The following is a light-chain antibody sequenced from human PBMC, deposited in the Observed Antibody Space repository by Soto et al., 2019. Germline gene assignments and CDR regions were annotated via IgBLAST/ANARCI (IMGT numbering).Light chain of an antibody. Sequence: AIQMTQSPSSQSASVGDTVTITCRASQGIRNDLGWYQQKPGKAPKLLIYAASSLHSGVPSRFSGSGSGTDFTLTISSLQPEDFATYYCLQDYVYPRTFGQGTKVEIK. CDR3: LQDYVYPRT. CDR2: AAS. J-gene: IGKJ1*01. CDR1: QGIRND. V-gene: IGKV1-6*01.